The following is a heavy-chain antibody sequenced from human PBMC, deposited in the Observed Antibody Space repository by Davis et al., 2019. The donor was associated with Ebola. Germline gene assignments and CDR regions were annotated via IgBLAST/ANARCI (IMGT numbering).Heavy chain of an antibody. CDR1: GYGFTNYW. D-gene: IGHD4-23*01. Sequence: GESLKISCKGSGYGFTNYWIGWVRQMPGKGLEWMGFIFPDDSDATYSPSFQGQVTFSVDKSTSTAYLQWSSLKASDTAMYYCARSTVGGKSGRWFDPWGQGTLVTVSS. CDR3: ARSTVGGKSGRWFDP. V-gene: IGHV5-51*01. CDR2: IFPDDSDA. J-gene: IGHJ5*02.